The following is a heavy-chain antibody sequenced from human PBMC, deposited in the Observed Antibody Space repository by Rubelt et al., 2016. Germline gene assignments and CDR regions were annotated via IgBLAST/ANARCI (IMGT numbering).Heavy chain of an antibody. Sequence: QVQLQQWGAGLLKPSETLSLTCAAYGGSFSGYYWSWIRQPPGKGLEWLGEINHSGSTNYNPSLKIRVTISVDTSTIEVALKLSSVTAADTGVDYCASGYDRSGYYCPDRKENWIDAWGQGTLVTVSA. D-gene: IGHD3-22*01. J-gene: IGHJ5*02. CDR3: ASGYDRSGYYCPDRKENWIDA. V-gene: IGHV4-34*01. CDR2: INHSGST. CDR1: GGSFSGYY.